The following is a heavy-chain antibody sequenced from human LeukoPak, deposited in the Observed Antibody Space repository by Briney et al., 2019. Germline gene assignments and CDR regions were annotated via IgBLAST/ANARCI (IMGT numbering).Heavy chain of an antibody. J-gene: IGHJ4*02. CDR2: IYYSGST. Sequence: SETLSLTCTVSGGSISSYYWSWIRQPPGKGLEWMGYIYYSGSTNYNPSLKSRVTISVDTSKNQFSLKLSSVTAADTAVYYCARDSSGYYDSSGYNYWGQGTLVTVSS. D-gene: IGHD3-22*01. V-gene: IGHV4-59*01. CDR1: GGSISSYY. CDR3: ARDSSGYYDSSGYNY.